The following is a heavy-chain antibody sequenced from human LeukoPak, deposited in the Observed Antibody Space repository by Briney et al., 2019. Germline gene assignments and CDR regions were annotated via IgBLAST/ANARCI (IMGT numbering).Heavy chain of an antibody. CDR2: INHSGST. J-gene: IGHJ4*02. Sequence: SEALSLTCAVYGGSFSGYYWSWIRQPPGKGLEWIGEINHSGSTNYNPSLKSRVTISVDTSKNQFSLKLSSVTAADTAVYYCARGKANYYDSSGYYYFTPPQPSVDYWGQGTLVTVSS. V-gene: IGHV4-34*01. CDR3: ARGKANYYDSSGYYYFTPPQPSVDY. CDR1: GGSFSGYY. D-gene: IGHD3-22*01.